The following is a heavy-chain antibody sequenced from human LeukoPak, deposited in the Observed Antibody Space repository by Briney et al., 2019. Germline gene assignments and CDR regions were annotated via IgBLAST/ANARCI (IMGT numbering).Heavy chain of an antibody. CDR3: ARAADILTGYPDY. CDR2: SSSSGSTK. V-gene: IGHV3-11*01. J-gene: IGHJ4*02. CDR1: GFTFSDYY. D-gene: IGHD3-9*01. Sequence: GWSLTLSCAASGFTFSDYYMSWLRQAPGKGLEGVSYSSSSGSTKYYADSVKGRFTISRDNAKNSLYLQMNSLRAEDTAVYYCARAADILTGYPDYWGQGTLVTVSS.